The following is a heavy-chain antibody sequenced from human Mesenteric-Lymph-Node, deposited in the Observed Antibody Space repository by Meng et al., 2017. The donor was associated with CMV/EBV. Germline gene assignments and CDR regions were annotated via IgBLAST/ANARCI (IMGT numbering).Heavy chain of an antibody. Sequence: ASVKVSCKASGYTFPQFGIIWVRQAPGQGLEWMGWISTYSGNANYAQKFQGRVTMTRDTSTTTAYLELRGLTSDDTAVYYCARFYGSGPYYFDYWGQGTLVTVSS. V-gene: IGHV1-18*01. CDR3: ARFYGSGPYYFDY. CDR2: ISTYSGNA. CDR1: GYTFPQFG. J-gene: IGHJ4*02. D-gene: IGHD3-10*01.